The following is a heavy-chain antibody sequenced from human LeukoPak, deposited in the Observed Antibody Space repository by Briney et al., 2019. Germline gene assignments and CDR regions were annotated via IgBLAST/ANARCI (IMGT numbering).Heavy chain of an antibody. Sequence: PGGSLRLSCAASGFTFDDYAMHCVRQAPAKTLECFSHICGYGDSTYYADSVKSQFTISRDNSKNSLYLQMNSLRTEDTALYYCAKDLYRVDTAIKAFDIWGQGTMVTVPS. J-gene: IGHJ3*02. CDR1: GFTFDDYA. V-gene: IGHV3-43*02. CDR3: AKDLYRVDTAIKAFDI. CDR2: ICGYGDST. D-gene: IGHD5-18*01.